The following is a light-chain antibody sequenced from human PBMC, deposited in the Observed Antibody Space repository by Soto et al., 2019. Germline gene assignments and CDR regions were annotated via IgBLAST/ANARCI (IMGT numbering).Light chain of an antibody. CDR3: QGRGSGPPELT. J-gene: IGKJ4*01. CDR2: DVS. V-gene: IGKV3-11*01. CDR1: QNVYSY. Sequence: DIVLTQSPATLSLSPGERATLSCRASQNVYSYLAWYQQKIGQAPRLLIYDVSNRATDIPARFSGSGSGTDFTLTISSIEPEDFGFYYCQGRGSGPPELTFGRGTKVEIK.